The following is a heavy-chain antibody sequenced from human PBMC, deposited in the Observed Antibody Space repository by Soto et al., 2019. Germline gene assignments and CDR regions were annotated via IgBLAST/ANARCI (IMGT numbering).Heavy chain of an antibody. CDR3: ARELKKRVAVGGTLDY. CDR2: ISYDGSNK. CDR1: GFTFSSYA. D-gene: IGHD6-19*01. J-gene: IGHJ4*02. Sequence: GGSLRLSCTASGFTFSSYAMHWVRQAPGKGLEWVAVISYDGSNKYYADSVKGRFTISRDNSKNTLYLQMNSLRAEDTAVYYCARELKKRVAVGGTLDYWGQGTLVTVSS. V-gene: IGHV3-30-3*01.